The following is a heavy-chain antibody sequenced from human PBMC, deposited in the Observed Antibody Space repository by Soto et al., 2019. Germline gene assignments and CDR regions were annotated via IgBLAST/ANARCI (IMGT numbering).Heavy chain of an antibody. D-gene: IGHD4-17*01. Sequence: QVQLQELGPGLVKPWETLSLTCTVSGGSIDSHYWNWIRQPPGKGLEWIGYVYYTGNTNYNPSLQSRVTMAIDTSKNQFSLNLNYMTAADAAVYYCARGVDYGGDSHYFDNWGQGTLLTVSS. J-gene: IGHJ4*02. CDR2: VYYTGNT. CDR1: GGSIDSHY. CDR3: ARGVDYGGDSHYFDN. V-gene: IGHV4-59*11.